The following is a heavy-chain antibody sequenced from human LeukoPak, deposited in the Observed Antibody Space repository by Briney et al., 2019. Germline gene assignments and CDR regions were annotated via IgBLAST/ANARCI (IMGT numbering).Heavy chain of an antibody. CDR2: ISGSGGST. CDR3: AKVSFIRWKSRVFDY. Sequence: PGGSLRLSCAASGFTFSSYSMTWVRQAPGKGLEWVSAISGSGGSTYYADSVKGRFTISRDNSKNTLYLQMNSLRAEDTAVYYCAKVSFIRWKSRVFDYWGQGTLVTVSS. CDR1: GFTFSSYS. V-gene: IGHV3-23*01. D-gene: IGHD3-16*01. J-gene: IGHJ4*02.